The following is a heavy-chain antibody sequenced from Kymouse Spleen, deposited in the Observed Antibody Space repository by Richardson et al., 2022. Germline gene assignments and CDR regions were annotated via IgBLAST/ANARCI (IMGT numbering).Heavy chain of an antibody. D-gene: IGHD6-13*01. CDR2: ISWNSGSI. CDR1: GFTFDDYA. Sequence: EVQLVESGGGLVQPGRSLRLSCAASGFTFDDYAMHWVRQAPGKGLEWVSGISWNSGSIGYADSVKGRFTISRDNAKNSLYLQMNSLRAEDTALYYCAKDKIAAAGTDYYYYGMDVWGQGTTVTVSS. V-gene: IGHV3-9*01. J-gene: IGHJ6*02. CDR3: AKDKIAAAGTDYYYYGMDV.